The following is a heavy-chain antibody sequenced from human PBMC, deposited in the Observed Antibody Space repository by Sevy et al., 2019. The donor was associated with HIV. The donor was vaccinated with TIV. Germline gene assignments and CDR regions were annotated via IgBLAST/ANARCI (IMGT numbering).Heavy chain of an antibody. V-gene: IGHV3-33*01. D-gene: IGHD2-8*01. Sequence: GGSLRLSCAASGFTPSPYGMHWVRQAPGKGLEWVADMGNDGSNKYYADSVKGRFTISRDNSKNTLFLQMESLRAEDAAVKYGARDPRMYGDYLLAYFDTWGQGTLVTVSS. J-gene: IGHJ4*02. CDR3: ARDPRMYGDYLLAYFDT. CDR2: MGNDGSNK. CDR1: GFTPSPYG.